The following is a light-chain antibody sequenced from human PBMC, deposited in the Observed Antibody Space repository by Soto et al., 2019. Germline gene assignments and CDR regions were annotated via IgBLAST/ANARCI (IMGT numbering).Light chain of an antibody. CDR1: QSVSSN. CDR2: GAS. J-gene: IGKJ5*01. V-gene: IGKV3-15*01. CDR3: QQYNNWPIT. Sequence: EIVLTQSPGTLSLSPGERATLSCRASQSVSSNYLAWYQQKPGQAPRLLIYGASTRAPGIPARFSGSGSGTEFTLTISSLQSEDFAVYYCQQYNNWPITFGRGTRLEIK.